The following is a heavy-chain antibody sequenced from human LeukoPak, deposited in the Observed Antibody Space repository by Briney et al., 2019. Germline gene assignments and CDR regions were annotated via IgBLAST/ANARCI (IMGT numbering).Heavy chain of an antibody. CDR3: ARTHLGYCSSTSCPSGDV. CDR2: IIPIFGTA. CDR1: GGTFSSYA. Sequence: GASVKVSCKASGGTFSSYAISWVRQAPGQGLEWMGGIIPIFGTANYAQKFQGRVTITTDESTSTAYMELSSLRSEDTAVYYCARTHLGYCSSTSCPSGDVWGKGTTVTVSS. J-gene: IGHJ6*04. V-gene: IGHV1-69*05. D-gene: IGHD2-2*01.